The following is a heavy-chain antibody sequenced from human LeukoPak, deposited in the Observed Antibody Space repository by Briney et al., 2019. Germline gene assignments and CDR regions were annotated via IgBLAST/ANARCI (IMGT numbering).Heavy chain of an antibody. CDR2: ISSGSRSI. CDR1: GFTFSIYT. Sequence: PGGSLRLSCAASGFTFSIYTMNWVRQAPGKGLEWVSFISSGSRSIHYADSVEGRFTISRDNAKNSLYLQMNSLRAEDTAIYYCARIDSGTNYADDYWGQGTLVTVSS. CDR3: ARIDSGTNYADDY. J-gene: IGHJ4*02. V-gene: IGHV3-48*04. D-gene: IGHD3-10*01.